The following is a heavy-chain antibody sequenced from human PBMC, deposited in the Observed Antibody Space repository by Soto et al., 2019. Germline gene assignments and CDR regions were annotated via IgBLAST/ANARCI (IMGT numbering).Heavy chain of an antibody. Sequence: QVQLVQSGAEVKKPGSSVKFSCRASGGTLNKHAITWVRRAPGQGLEWLGGIIPMFGIPNYPQKFQGRVTITAYASTNTSHMELIGLTSDDTAVYYCARGGTSGWLKGAYDVWGQGTMVTVSS. J-gene: IGHJ3*01. D-gene: IGHD6-19*01. CDR2: IIPMFGIP. CDR1: GGTLNKHA. V-gene: IGHV1-69*01. CDR3: ARGGTSGWLKGAYDV.